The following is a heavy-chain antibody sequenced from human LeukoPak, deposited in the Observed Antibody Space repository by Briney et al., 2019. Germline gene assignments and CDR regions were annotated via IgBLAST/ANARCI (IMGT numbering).Heavy chain of an antibody. CDR3: ARGRVVPAADYYYYGMDV. D-gene: IGHD2-2*01. V-gene: IGHV4-34*01. CDR1: GGSFSGYY. CDR2: INHSGST. Sequence: SETLSLTCAVYGGSFSGYYWSWIRQPPGKGLEWIGEINHSGSTNYNPSLKSRVTISVDTSKNQFSLKLSLVTAADTAVYYCARGRVVPAADYYYYGMDVWGKGTTVTVSS. J-gene: IGHJ6*04.